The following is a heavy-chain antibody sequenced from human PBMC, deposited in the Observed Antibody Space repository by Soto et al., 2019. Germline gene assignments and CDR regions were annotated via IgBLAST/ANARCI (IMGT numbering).Heavy chain of an antibody. Sequence: EMQLLESGGGLVQPGGSLRLSCAASGFTFSSYAMSWVRQAPGKGLEWVSTISGSRSSTYYADSVKGRFTISSDNSKNTLYLQMNSLRAEDTAVYYCAKSPVTTGDYWGQGTLVTVSS. J-gene: IGHJ4*02. CDR1: GFTFSSYA. CDR3: AKSPVTTGDY. D-gene: IGHD4-17*01. V-gene: IGHV3-23*01. CDR2: ISGSRSST.